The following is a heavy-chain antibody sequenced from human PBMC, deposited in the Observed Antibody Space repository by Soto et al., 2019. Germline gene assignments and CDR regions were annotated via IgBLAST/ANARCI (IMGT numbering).Heavy chain of an antibody. V-gene: IGHV1-69*12. J-gene: IGHJ6*02. Sequence: QVQLVQSGAEVKKPGSSVKVSCKASGGTFSSYAISWVRQAPGQGLEWMGGIIPIFGTANYAQKFQGRVTITADESTSTAYMELSSLRSEDTAVYYCAGITMVRGVILYGMDVWGQGTTVTVSS. D-gene: IGHD3-10*01. CDR1: GGTFSSYA. CDR2: IIPIFGTA. CDR3: AGITMVRGVILYGMDV.